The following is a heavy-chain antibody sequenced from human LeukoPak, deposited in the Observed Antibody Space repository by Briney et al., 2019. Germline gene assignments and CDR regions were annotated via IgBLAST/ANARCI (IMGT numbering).Heavy chain of an antibody. CDR1: GFTFNTYG. Sequence: GGSLRLSCAASGFTFNTYGMYWVRQAPGKGLEWVTFIRYDGRNKNYADSVKGRFTISRDNSKNTLYLQMNSLRAEDTAVYYCAKEAHHDFWSGYFSWGQATLVTVSS. V-gene: IGHV3-30*02. D-gene: IGHD3-3*01. CDR2: IRYDGRNK. CDR3: AKEAHHDFWSGYFS. J-gene: IGHJ4*02.